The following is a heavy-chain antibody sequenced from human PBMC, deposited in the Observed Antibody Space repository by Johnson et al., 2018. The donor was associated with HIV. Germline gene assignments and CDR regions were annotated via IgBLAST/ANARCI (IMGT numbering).Heavy chain of an antibody. CDR1: GFTFSSYA. CDR3: ARVTMIVVVMQAFDI. CDR2: ISYDGSNK. V-gene: IGHV3-30-3*01. D-gene: IGHD3-22*01. J-gene: IGHJ3*02. Sequence: QVQLVESGGGVVQPGRSLRLSCAASGFTFSSYAMHWVRQAPGKGLAWVAVISYDGSNKYYADSVKGRFTISRDNSKNTLYLQMNSLRAEDTAVYYCARVTMIVVVMQAFDIWGQGTMVTVSS.